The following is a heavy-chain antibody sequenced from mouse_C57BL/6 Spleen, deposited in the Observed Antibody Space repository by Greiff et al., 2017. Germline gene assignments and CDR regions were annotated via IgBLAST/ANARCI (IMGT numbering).Heavy chain of an antibody. Sequence: QVQLKQSGAELVKPGASVKISCKASGYAFSSYWMNWVKQRPGQGLEWIGQLYPGDGDTNYNGKFKGKATLTADKSSSTAYMQLSSLTSEDSAVYLCARGGDYDVGYWGQGTTLTVSS. CDR2: LYPGDGDT. V-gene: IGHV1-80*01. J-gene: IGHJ2*01. CDR3: ARGGDYDVGY. CDR1: GYAFSSYW. D-gene: IGHD2-4*01.